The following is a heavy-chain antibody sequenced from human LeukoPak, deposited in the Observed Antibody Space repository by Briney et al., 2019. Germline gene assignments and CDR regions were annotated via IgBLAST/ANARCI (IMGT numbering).Heavy chain of an antibody. CDR1: GFIFSSYW. J-gene: IGHJ4*02. D-gene: IGHD3-3*01. V-gene: IGHV3-7*01. Sequence: GGSLRLSCAASGFIFSSYWMGWVRQAPGKGLEWVASIKHDGSEKYYVDSVRGRFTISRDNTMNSLYLQMSSLRAEDTAVYYCATDRGWRTSGYYLYYFEYWGQGTLVTYSS. CDR2: IKHDGSEK. CDR3: ATDRGWRTSGYYLYYFEY.